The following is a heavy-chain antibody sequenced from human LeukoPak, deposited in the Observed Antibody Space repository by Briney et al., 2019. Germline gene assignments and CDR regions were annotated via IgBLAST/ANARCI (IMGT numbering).Heavy chain of an antibody. CDR3: ARREQQLVLVYYYYAMDV. D-gene: IGHD6-13*01. J-gene: IGHJ6*02. Sequence: PGGALILSCSSSGFTLSSYEMNSVRQAPGKGLGWVSYISSSGNTIYYADSVKGRFTISRANAKNIMYLQMNSLRVEDTAVYYCARREQQLVLVYYYYAMDVWGQGTTVTVSS. CDR1: GFTLSSYE. V-gene: IGHV3-48*03. CDR2: ISSSGNTI.